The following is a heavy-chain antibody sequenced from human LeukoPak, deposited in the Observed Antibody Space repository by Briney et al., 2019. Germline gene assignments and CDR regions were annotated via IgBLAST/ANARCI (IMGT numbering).Heavy chain of an antibody. Sequence: PGESVSLSCAISGLTLSDYYMSWVRPGPGKGREWVSSISVSGNTYHADSVKCRFTISRDSSKNTLYLQMNSLRAGDAAVYYCAKAPVTTCSGAYCYPSDYWSQRTLVTVSS. D-gene: IGHD2-15*01. V-gene: IGHV3-23*01. CDR3: AKAPVTTCSGAYCYPSDY. CDR2: ISVSGNT. J-gene: IGHJ4*02. CDR1: GLTLSDYY.